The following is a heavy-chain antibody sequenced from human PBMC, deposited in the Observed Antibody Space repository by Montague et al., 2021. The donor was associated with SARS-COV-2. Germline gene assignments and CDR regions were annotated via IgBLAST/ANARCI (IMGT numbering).Heavy chain of an antibody. J-gene: IGHJ6*02. CDR2: IKQDGSEK. V-gene: IGHV3-7*01. Sequence: SLRLSCAASGFTFSSYWMSWVRQAPGKGLEWVANIKQDGSEKYYLDSVNGRFTISRDNAKNSLYLQMNTLRAEDTAVYYCARVGLGIWFGELLSPYYYYGMDVWGQGTTVTVSS. CDR3: ARVGLGIWFGELLSPYYYYGMDV. CDR1: GFTFSSYW. D-gene: IGHD3-10*01.